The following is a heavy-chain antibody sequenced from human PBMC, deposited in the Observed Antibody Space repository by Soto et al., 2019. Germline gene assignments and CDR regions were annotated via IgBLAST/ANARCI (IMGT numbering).Heavy chain of an antibody. Sequence: EVQLVESGGGLVQPGGSLRLSCAASGFTFSSYEMNWVRQAPGKGLEWVSYISSSGSTIYYADSVKGRFTISRDNAKNSLYLQMNSLRAEDTAVYYCARALIFYGGNFAYWGQGTLVTVSS. D-gene: IGHD2-15*01. CDR3: ARALIFYGGNFAY. CDR2: ISSSGSTI. V-gene: IGHV3-48*03. J-gene: IGHJ4*02. CDR1: GFTFSSYE.